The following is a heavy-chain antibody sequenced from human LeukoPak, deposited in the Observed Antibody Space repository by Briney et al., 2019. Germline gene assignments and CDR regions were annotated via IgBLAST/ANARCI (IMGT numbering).Heavy chain of an antibody. CDR2: IYWDDDK. J-gene: IGHJ4*02. V-gene: IGHV2-5*02. CDR1: GFSLTTGGVH. Sequence: SGPTLVKPTQTLTLTCTFSGFSLTTGGVHVGWIRQPPGKALEWLALIYWDDDKRYSPSLKSRLTITKDTSKNHVVLSMANMDHVDSGTYYCAHGEVEIVPFDYWGQGTQVTVSS. D-gene: IGHD5-12*01. CDR3: AHGEVEIVPFDY.